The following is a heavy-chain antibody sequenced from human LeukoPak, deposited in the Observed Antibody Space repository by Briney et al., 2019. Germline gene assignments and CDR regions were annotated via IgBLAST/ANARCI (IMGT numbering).Heavy chain of an antibody. CDR1: GGSISSYY. J-gene: IGHJ4*02. CDR3: AREEIVVVVAATLN. V-gene: IGHV4-38-2*02. Sequence: SETLSLTCTVSGGSISSYYWNWIRQPPGKGLEWIGSIYHSGSTYYNPSLKSRVTISVDTSKNQFSLKLSSVTAADTAVYYCAREEIVVVVAATLNWGQGTLVTVSS. D-gene: IGHD2-15*01. CDR2: IYHSGST.